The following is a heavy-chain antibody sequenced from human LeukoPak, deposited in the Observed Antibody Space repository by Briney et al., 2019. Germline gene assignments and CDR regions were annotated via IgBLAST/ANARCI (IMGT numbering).Heavy chain of an antibody. V-gene: IGHV1-18*01. J-gene: IGHJ3*02. CDR1: GYTFTSYG. Sequence: ASVKVSCKASGYTFTSYGISWVRQAPGQGLEWMGWISAYNGNTNYAQKLQGRVTMTTDTSTSTAYMELRSLRSDDTAVYYCARDFLGLRPIFGVVIIPENAFDIWGQGTMVTVSS. CDR3: ARDFLGLRPIFGVVIIPENAFDI. CDR2: ISAYNGNT. D-gene: IGHD3-3*01.